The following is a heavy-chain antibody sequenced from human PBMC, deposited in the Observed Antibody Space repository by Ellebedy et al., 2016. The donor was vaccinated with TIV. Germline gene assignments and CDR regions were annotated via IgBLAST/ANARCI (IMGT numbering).Heavy chain of an antibody. D-gene: IGHD2-21*02. CDR3: ARMVTAHFDY. CDR2: INPNNDGT. Sequence: AASVKVSCKASGYTFTGYYMHWVRQAPGQGLEWMGWINPNNDGTKYAQKFRGRVTMTKDTSISTAYMELSWLRSDDTAVYYCARMVTAHFDYWGQGTLVTVSS. V-gene: IGHV1-2*02. J-gene: IGHJ4*02. CDR1: GYTFTGYY.